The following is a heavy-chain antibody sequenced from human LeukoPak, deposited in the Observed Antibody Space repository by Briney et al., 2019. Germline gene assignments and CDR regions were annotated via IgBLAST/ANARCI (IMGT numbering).Heavy chain of an antibody. Sequence: PGGPLRLSCAASGFSVTNSAMSWVRQAPGKGLDGVSVISVSGGGTYYADSVKGRFTISRDNSKNTLYLQMDSLRAEDTAVYYCAKAAYYYGSGRDPFDYWGQGTLVTVSS. J-gene: IGHJ4*02. CDR3: AKAAYYYGSGRDPFDY. V-gene: IGHV3-23*01. CDR2: ISVSGGGT. D-gene: IGHD3-10*01. CDR1: GFSVTNSA.